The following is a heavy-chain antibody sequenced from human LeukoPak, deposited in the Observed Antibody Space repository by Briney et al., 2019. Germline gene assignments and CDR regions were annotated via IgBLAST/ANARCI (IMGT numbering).Heavy chain of an antibody. Sequence: SETLSPTCTVSGGSISSYYWSWIRQPPGKGLEWIGYIYYSGTTNYNPSLKSRVTISVDTSKNQFSLKLSSVPAADTAVYYCARGVYIAAAQYGYWGQGTLVTVSS. V-gene: IGHV4-59*01. CDR3: ARGVYIAAAQYGY. J-gene: IGHJ4*02. CDR1: GGSISSYY. CDR2: IYYSGTT. D-gene: IGHD6-13*01.